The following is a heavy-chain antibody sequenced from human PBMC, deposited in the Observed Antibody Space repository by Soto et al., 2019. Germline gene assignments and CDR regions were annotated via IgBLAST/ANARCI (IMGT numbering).Heavy chain of an antibody. CDR1: GGSFSGYY. J-gene: IGHJ6*02. Sequence: PSETLSLTCAVYGGSFSGYYWSWIRQPPGKGLEWIGEINHSGSTNYNPSLKSRVTISVDTSKNQFSLKLSSVTAADTAVYYCARGRGVVTGINYCYGMDVWAQGTTVTVSS. CDR3: ARGRGVVTGINYCYGMDV. V-gene: IGHV4-34*01. D-gene: IGHD2-15*01. CDR2: INHSGST.